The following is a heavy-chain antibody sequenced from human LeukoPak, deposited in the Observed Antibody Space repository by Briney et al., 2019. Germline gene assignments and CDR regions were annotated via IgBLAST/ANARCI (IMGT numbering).Heavy chain of an antibody. J-gene: IGHJ6*03. V-gene: IGHV4-38-2*02. CDR3: ARLGRKRFFEWLPPENYYYYYMDV. CDR2: IYHSGST. CDR1: GYSISSGYY. D-gene: IGHD3-3*01. Sequence: PSETLSLTCTVSGYSISSGYYWGWIRQPPGKGLEWIGSIYHSGSTYYNPSLKSRVTISVDTSKNQFSLMLSSVTAADTAVYYCARLGRKRFFEWLPPENYYYYYMDVWGKGTTVTVSS.